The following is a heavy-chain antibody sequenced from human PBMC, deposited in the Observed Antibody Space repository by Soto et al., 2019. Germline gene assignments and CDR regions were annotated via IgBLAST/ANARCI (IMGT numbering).Heavy chain of an antibody. CDR2: ISGSGGST. CDR1: GFTFSSYA. D-gene: IGHD6-19*01. V-gene: IGHV3-23*01. J-gene: IGHJ4*02. CDR3: AREYSSGWYDY. Sequence: EVQLLEAGGGLVQPGGSLRLSCAASGFTFSSYAMSWVRQAPGKGLEWVSAISGSGGSTYYADSVKGRFTICRDNSKNTLYLQMNSLRAEDTAVYYGAREYSSGWYDYWGPGTLVTGSS.